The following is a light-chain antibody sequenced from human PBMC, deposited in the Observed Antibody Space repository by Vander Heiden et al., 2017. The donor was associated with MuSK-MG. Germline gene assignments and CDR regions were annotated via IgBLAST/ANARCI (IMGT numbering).Light chain of an antibody. J-gene: IGKJ1*01. CDR2: WAS. V-gene: IGKV4-1*01. CDR3: QQYDSLPVT. Sequence: QSVFHSSNNKNHLGWYQQKPGQPPKMLIYWASTRESGVPDRFNGSGSGTDFTLTIRSLQAEDVAVYYCQQYDSLPVTFGQGTKVEIK. CDR1: QSVFHSSNNKNH.